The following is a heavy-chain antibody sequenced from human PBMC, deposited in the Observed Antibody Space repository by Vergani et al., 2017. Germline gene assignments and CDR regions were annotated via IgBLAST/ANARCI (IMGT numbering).Heavy chain of an antibody. D-gene: IGHD1-1*01. J-gene: IGHJ4*02. CDR1: GGSISSYY. CDR3: AREVHGRY. Sequence: QVQLQESGPGLVKPSETLSLTCTASGGSISSYYWSWIRQPPGKGLEWIGYIYYSGSTNYNPSLKSRVTISVDTSKNQFSLKLSSVTAADTAVYYCAREVHGRYWGQGTLVTVSS. CDR2: IYYSGST. V-gene: IGHV4-59*01.